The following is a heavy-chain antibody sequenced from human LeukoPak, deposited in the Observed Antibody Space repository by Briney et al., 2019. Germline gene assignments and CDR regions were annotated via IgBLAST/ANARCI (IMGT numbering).Heavy chain of an antibody. V-gene: IGHV1-46*01. CDR1: GYTFSNFY. CDR2: LNPSGGST. Sequence: ASVKVSCKASGYTFSNFYMNWVRQAPEQGLEWMGILNPSGGSTRYAQKFQGRVTMTRDTSTSTVYMELSSLRSEDTAVYYCARGSSSGAYYFDFWGQGALVTVSS. CDR3: ARGSSSGAYYFDF. J-gene: IGHJ4*02. D-gene: IGHD3-22*01.